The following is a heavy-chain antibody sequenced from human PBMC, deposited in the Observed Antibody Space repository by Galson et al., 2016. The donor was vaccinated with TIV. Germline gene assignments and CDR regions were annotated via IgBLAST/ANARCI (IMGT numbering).Heavy chain of an antibody. V-gene: IGHV3-15*01. D-gene: IGHD2-15*01. CDR2: IKSNFDGGTT. Sequence: SLRLSCAASGFIFSNAWMSWVRQAPGKGLEWVGRIKSNFDGGTTDYAEPVKGRFTISRHDSKNTLFLQMNRLKTEDKAVYYCTTELGYCSGGYCYYFDYLGQGTMVSVSS. CDR1: GFIFSNAW. J-gene: IGHJ4*02. CDR3: TTELGYCSGGYCYYFDY.